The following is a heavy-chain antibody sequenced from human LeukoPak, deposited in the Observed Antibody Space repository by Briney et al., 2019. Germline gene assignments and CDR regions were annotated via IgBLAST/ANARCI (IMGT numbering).Heavy chain of an antibody. J-gene: IGHJ5*02. CDR3: ARLRITMVRGFDP. D-gene: IGHD3-10*01. CDR1: GFTFSSYW. CDR2: IKQDGSEK. Sequence: GGSLRLSCAASGFTFSSYWMSWVRQAPGKGLEWVANIKQDGSEKYYVDSVKGRFTISRDNAKNSLYLQVNSLRAEDTAVYYCARLRITMVRGFDPWGQGTLVTVSS. V-gene: IGHV3-7*01.